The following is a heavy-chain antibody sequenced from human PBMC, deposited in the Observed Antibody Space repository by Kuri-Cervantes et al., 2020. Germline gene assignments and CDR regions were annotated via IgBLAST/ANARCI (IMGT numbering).Heavy chain of an antibody. Sequence: SETLSLTCAVYGGSFSGYHCTWVRQPPGQGLEWIGEINHSGSTNYNSSLKSRVTISVDTSKNQFSLKLSSVTAADTAVYYCASFRRDAFDIWGQGTMVTVSS. CDR3: ASFRRDAFDI. CDR2: INHSGST. J-gene: IGHJ3*02. CDR1: GGSFSGYH. V-gene: IGHV4-34*01.